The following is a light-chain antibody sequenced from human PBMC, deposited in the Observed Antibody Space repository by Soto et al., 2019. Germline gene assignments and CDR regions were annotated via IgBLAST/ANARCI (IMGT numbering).Light chain of an antibody. J-gene: IGKJ1*01. Sequence: IVITQSPATLSVSPGERVTLSCRASQSVSSNLAWYQQKPGQAPRPLIYGASTRATGIPARFSGSGSGTDFTLTISSLEAKDFAVYYCQQRSKWPGTFGQGTKVDIK. CDR2: GAS. CDR3: QQRSKWPGT. V-gene: IGKV3-11*01. CDR1: QSVSSN.